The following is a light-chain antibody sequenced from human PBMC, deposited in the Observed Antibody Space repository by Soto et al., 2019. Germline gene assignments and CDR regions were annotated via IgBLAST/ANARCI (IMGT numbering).Light chain of an antibody. CDR2: EVS. Sequence: ALTQPPSVSGSPGQSVAISCTGTSSDVGSYNRVSWYQQPPGAAPKLMIYEVSNRPSGVPDRFSGSKSGNTASLTISGLQAEDEADYYCNSYTGSSTYVFGTGTKSPS. J-gene: IGLJ1*01. V-gene: IGLV2-18*02. CDR1: SSDVGSYNR. CDR3: NSYTGSSTYV.